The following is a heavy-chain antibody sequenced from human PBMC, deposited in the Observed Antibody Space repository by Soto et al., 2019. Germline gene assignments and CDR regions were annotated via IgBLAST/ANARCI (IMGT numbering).Heavy chain of an antibody. V-gene: IGHV4-30-4*01. CDR2: ISYSGTT. J-gene: IGHJ4*02. CDR1: GDSISSNNNY. Sequence: TLSLTCTVSGDSISSNNNYWSWIRQPPGEGLEWIGFISYSGTTSYSPSLKSRVAISLDTSKNQFSLSLSSVTAADTAVYYCARVYGDYLDYWGQGTLVTVSS. CDR3: ARVYGDYLDY. D-gene: IGHD4-17*01.